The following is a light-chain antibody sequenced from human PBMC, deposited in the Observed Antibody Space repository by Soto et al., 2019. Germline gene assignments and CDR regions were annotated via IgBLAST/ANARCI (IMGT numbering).Light chain of an antibody. J-gene: IGLJ1*01. V-gene: IGLV2-8*01. Sequence: QSVLTQPPSASGSPRHSVTISCTGTTSDIGAYNYVSWYQQRPGKAPKLIIYEVSRRPSGVPDRIFPSMADTTASLTVSGLRAGDEADYYCSSCAGTNSFVLGTGTKGTVL. CDR1: TSDIGAYNY. CDR2: EVS. CDR3: SSCAGTNSFV.